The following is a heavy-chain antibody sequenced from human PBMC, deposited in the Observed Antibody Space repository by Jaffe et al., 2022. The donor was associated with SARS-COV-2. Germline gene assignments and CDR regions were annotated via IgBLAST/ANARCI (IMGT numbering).Heavy chain of an antibody. CDR1: GFTFSSYA. CDR3: AREGSVDTAMALDY. D-gene: IGHD5-18*01. J-gene: IGHJ4*02. Sequence: QVQLVESGGGVVQPGRSLRLSCAASGFTFSSYAMHWVRQAPGKGLEWVAVISYDGSNKYYADSVKGRFTISRDNSKNTLYLQMNSLRAEDTAVYYCAREGSVDTAMALDYWGQGTLVTVSS. V-gene: IGHV3-30-3*01. CDR2: ISYDGSNK.